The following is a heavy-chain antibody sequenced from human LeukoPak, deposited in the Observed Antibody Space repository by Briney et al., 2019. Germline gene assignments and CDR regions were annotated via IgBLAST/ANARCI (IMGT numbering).Heavy chain of an antibody. CDR2: ISYDGSNK. V-gene: IGHV3-30*18. J-gene: IGHJ4*02. CDR3: AKDRRRTTAAALDY. D-gene: IGHD1-7*01. Sequence: PGRSLRLSCAASGFTFSSYGMHWVRQAPGKGLEWVAVISYDGSNKYYADSVKGRFTISRDNSKNTLYLQMNSLSAEDTAVYYCAKDRRRTTAAALDYWGQGTLVTVSS. CDR1: GFTFSSYG.